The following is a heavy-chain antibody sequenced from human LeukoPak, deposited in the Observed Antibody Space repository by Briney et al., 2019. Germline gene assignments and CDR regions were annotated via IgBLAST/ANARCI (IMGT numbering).Heavy chain of an antibody. CDR1: GLTFRNYV. Sequence: GGSLRLSCAASGLTFRNYVIHWVRQAPGKGLEWVAVTSSDLNVKLYADSVKGRFTISRDNSRSTLYLQLNSLRPEDTAIYYCAREGYYGSGSPPSLYFDYWGQGTLVTVSS. V-gene: IGHV3-30-3*01. J-gene: IGHJ4*02. CDR2: TSSDLNVK. D-gene: IGHD3-10*01. CDR3: AREGYYGSGSPPSLYFDY.